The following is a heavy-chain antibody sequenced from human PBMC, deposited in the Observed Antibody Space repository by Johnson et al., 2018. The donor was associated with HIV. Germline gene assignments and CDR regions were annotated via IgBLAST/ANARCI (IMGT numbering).Heavy chain of an antibody. V-gene: IGHV3-33*01. CDR1: GFTFSTYG. D-gene: IGHD6-19*01. CDR3: ARGNKGYSSGWDAFDI. CDR2: MWYDGSNR. Sequence: QVQLVESGGGVVQPGGSLRLSCVASGFTFSTYGMHWVRQAPGKGLEWVAVMWYDGSNRYYADSVKGRFTISRDNSKNTLYLQMNSLRAGDTAVYYCARGNKGYSSGWDAFDIWGQGTMVTVSS. J-gene: IGHJ3*02.